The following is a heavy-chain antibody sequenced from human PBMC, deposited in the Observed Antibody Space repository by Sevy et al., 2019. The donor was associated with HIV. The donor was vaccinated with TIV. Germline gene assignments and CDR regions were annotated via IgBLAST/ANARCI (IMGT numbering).Heavy chain of an antibody. D-gene: IGHD4-17*01. J-gene: IGHJ4*02. CDR2: IWFDGSNT. V-gene: IGHV3-33*01. Sequence: GGSLRLSCAASGFTFSTYGMHWVRQAPGKGLEWVAVIWFDGSNTYYADSVKGRFTISRDIAKNTLKLQMNSLRAEDTAVYYCARDLEFYDYGDYGPAFMPDYWGQGTLVTVSS. CDR1: GFTFSTYG. CDR3: ARDLEFYDYGDYGPAFMPDY.